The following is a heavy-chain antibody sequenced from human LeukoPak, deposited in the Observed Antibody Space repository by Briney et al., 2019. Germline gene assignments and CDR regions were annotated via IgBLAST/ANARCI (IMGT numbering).Heavy chain of an antibody. D-gene: IGHD2-8*01. CDR1: GFTFSSYA. Sequence: GGSLRLSCAASGFTFSSYAMSWVRQAPGKGLEWVSAISGSGGSTYYADSVKGRFTISRDNSKNTLYLQMNSLRAEDTAVYYCARVGEDIFCTNGVCSPRTTFDYWGQGTLVTVSS. V-gene: IGHV3-23*01. J-gene: IGHJ4*02. CDR3: ARVGEDIFCTNGVCSPRTTFDY. CDR2: ISGSGGST.